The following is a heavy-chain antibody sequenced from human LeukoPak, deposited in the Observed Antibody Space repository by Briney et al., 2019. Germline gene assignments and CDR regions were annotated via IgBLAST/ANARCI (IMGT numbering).Heavy chain of an antibody. CDR3: AKFKSYPPYSFDY. J-gene: IGHJ4*02. CDR2: ISGSGDNT. V-gene: IGHV3-23*01. CDR1: GFTFSSYA. Sequence: GGSLRLSCGASGFTFSSYAMSWGRQAPGEGLEWVSVISGSGDNTYYADSVKGRFTISRDNSKNTLYLQMNSLRAEDTAVYYCAKFKSYPPYSFDYWGQGTLVTVSS.